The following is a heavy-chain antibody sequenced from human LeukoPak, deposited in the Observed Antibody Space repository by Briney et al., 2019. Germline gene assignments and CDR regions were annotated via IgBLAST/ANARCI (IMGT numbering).Heavy chain of an antibody. CDR2: IYHSGST. CDR1: GGSFSGYY. J-gene: IGHJ4*02. Sequence: SETLSLTCAVYGGSFSGYYWSWIRQPPGKGLEWIGSIYHSGSTYYNPSLKSRVTISVDTSKNQFSLKLSSVTAADTAVYYCARARPGDGVYWGQGTLVTVSS. V-gene: IGHV4-34*01. CDR3: ARARPGDGVY. D-gene: IGHD3-16*01.